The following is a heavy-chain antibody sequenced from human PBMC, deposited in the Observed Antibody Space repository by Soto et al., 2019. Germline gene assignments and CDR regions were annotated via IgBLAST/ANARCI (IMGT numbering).Heavy chain of an antibody. J-gene: IGHJ4*02. CDR2: INHSGST. Sequence: PSETLSLTCDVYGGSFSGYYWSWIRQPPGKGLEWIGEINHSGSTNYNPSLKSRVTISVDTSKNQFSLKLSSVTAADTAVYYCARGELSCSSTSCYVWGLDYWGQGTLVT. CDR1: GGSFSGYY. V-gene: IGHV4-34*01. D-gene: IGHD2-2*01. CDR3: ARGELSCSSTSCYVWGLDY.